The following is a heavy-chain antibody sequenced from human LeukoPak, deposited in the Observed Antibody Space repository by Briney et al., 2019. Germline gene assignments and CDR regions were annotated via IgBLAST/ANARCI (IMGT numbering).Heavy chain of an antibody. CDR1: GFTLTTYW. CDR3: ARVVGYTSESKDY. CDR2: IKQGGTEK. D-gene: IGHD5-24*01. J-gene: IGHJ4*02. Sequence: PGGSLRLSCAASGFTLTTYWMSCVREAPGGGAEWVANIKQGGTEKYYVDSVRGRFTISRDNAKNSLYMQMNSLRAEDTAVYYCARVVGYTSESKDYWGQGTLVTVSS. V-gene: IGHV3-7*01.